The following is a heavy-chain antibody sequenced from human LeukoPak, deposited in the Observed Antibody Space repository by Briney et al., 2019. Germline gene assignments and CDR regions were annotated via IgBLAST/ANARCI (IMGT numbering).Heavy chain of an antibody. Sequence: GGSLRLSCATSGFTFSDYYMTWIRNAPGKGLEGVSYISSSGTSTKHADSVKERFAISGDNAKSSLYLQMNSLRVDDTAVYYCARVRSSGGVLDYWGQGTLVTVSS. J-gene: IGHJ4*01. V-gene: IGHV3-11*05. CDR2: ISSSGTST. CDR3: ARVRSSGGVLDY. D-gene: IGHD3-16*01. CDR1: GFTFSDYY.